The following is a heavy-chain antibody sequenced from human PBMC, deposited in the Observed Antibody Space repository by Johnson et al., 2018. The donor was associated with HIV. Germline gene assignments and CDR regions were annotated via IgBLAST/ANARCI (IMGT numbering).Heavy chain of an antibody. CDR3: ARGPPGQWELRGNAFDI. J-gene: IGHJ3*02. CDR2: IGTAGDT. V-gene: IGHV3-13*01. Sequence: VQLVESGGGLVQPGGSLRLSCAASGFTFSSYDMHWVRQATGKGLEWVSAIGTAGDTYYPGSVKGRFTISRENAKNSLYLQMNSLRAGDTAVYYWARGPPGQWELRGNAFDIWGQGTMVTVSS. D-gene: IGHD1-26*01. CDR1: GFTFSSYD.